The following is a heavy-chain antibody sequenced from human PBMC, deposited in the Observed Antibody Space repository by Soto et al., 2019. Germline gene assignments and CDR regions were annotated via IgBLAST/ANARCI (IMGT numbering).Heavy chain of an antibody. J-gene: IGHJ4*02. CDR1: GFTVSSNY. V-gene: IGHV3-53*01. CDR3: ASSIEYSSSFYHFDD. D-gene: IGHD6-6*01. CDR2: IYSGGST. Sequence: GGSLRLSCAASGFTVSSNYMSWVRQAPGKGLEWVSVIYSGGSTYYADSVKGRFTISRDNSKNTLYLQMNSLRAEDTAVYYCASSIEYSSSFYHFDDWGQGTLVTVSS.